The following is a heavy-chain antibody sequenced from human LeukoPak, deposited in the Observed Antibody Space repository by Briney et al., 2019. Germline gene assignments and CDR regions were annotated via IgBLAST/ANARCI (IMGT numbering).Heavy chain of an antibody. V-gene: IGHV3-7*03. Sequence: GGSLRLSCAASRFTFSSYWMSWVRQAPGKGLEWVANIKQDGSEKYYVDSVKGRFTISRDNFKDTLYLQMNSLRAEDTAVYYCAKLDYYGNYWGQGTLVTVSS. CDR3: AKLDYYGNY. CDR2: IKQDGSEK. J-gene: IGHJ4*02. D-gene: IGHD3-10*01. CDR1: RFTFSSYW.